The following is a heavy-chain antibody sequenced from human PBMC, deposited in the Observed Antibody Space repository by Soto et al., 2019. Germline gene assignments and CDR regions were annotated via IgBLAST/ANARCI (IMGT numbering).Heavy chain of an antibody. CDR1: GGTVASSHW. J-gene: IGHJ5*02. V-gene: IGHV4-4*02. CDR2: VYHTGDT. Sequence: SSETLSLTCGVSGGTVASSHWWSWVRQSPGRGLEWSGNVYHTGDTNFNPSLQSRVTFSVDKSNNQFSLRLTSVTAADTAVYSCAGAIVSAGRNNYFDPWGPGTLVIV. CDR3: AGAIVSAGRNNYFDP. D-gene: IGHD3-10*01.